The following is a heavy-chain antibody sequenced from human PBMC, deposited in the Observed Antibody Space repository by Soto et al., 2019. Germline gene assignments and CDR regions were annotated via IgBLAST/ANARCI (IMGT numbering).Heavy chain of an antibody. D-gene: IGHD3-10*01. V-gene: IGHV1-2*02. J-gene: IGHJ4*02. CDR1: GYTFTDHY. CDR3: AGAVRLPGGQRASEA. CDR2: MHPNNGAT. Sequence: QVQLVQSGAEVKKPGASVKVSCKASGYTFTDHYLLWVRQAPGQGLEWMGWMHPNNGATNFAQKFQGRVTLTRDTPFTTAYWGIPGPKPDDTAVYFGAGAVRLPGGQRASEAGGRRTLVTVSS.